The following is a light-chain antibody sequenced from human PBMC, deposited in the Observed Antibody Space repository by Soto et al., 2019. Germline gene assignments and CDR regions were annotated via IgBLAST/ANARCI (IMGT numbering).Light chain of an antibody. Sequence: EILLTQSPATLSLSPGERATLSCRASQSVSSSLAWYQQKPGQAPRLLIYDTSNRATGIPARFSGSGSGTEFTLTISRLEPEDFAVYYCQQRSNWQVTFGQGTRLEIK. V-gene: IGKV3-11*01. CDR1: QSVSSS. J-gene: IGKJ5*01. CDR2: DTS. CDR3: QQRSNWQVT.